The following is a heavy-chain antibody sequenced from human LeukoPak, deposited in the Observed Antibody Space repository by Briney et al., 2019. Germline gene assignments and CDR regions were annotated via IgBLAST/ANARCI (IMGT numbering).Heavy chain of an antibody. CDR1: GFTFSDYY. V-gene: IGHV3-11*01. J-gene: IGHJ4*02. Sequence: GGSLRLSCAASGFTFSDYYMSWIRQAPGKGLEWVSYISSSGTTIYYADSVKGRFTISRDNAKNSLYLQMNSLRAEDTAVYYCAREQRYSYANDYWGQGTLVTVSS. D-gene: IGHD5-18*01. CDR2: ISSSGTTI. CDR3: AREQRYSYANDY.